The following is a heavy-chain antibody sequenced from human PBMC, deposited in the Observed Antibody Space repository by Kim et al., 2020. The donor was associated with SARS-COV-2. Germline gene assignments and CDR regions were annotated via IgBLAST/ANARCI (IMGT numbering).Heavy chain of an antibody. J-gene: IGHJ4*02. D-gene: IGHD5-18*01. CDR3: VRDTSMEAAATAYFDD. Sequence: DSVKGRFTVSRDNSKSTLYLHMTSLRDGDTAVYYCVRDTSMEAAATAYFDDWGQGTQVTVSS. V-gene: IGHV3-64D*09.